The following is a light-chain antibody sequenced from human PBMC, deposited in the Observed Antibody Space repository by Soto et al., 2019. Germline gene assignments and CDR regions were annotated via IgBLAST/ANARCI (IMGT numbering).Light chain of an antibody. V-gene: IGLV6-57*03. J-gene: IGLJ3*02. CDR1: SGSIASNY. CDR3: QSYDSSIWV. CDR2: ENK. Sequence: NFMLTQPHSVSESPGKTVTISCTRSSGSIASNYVQWYQQRPGSAPTTVIYENKQRPSGVPDRFSGSIDSSSNSASLTISGLKTEDEADYYCQSYDSSIWVFGGGTKLTVL.